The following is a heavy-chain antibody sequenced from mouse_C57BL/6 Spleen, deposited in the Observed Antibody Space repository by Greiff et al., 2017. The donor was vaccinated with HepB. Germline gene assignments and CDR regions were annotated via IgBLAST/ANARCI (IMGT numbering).Heavy chain of an antibody. CDR3: ASDRDITTVVAESGYYAMDY. D-gene: IGHD1-1*01. J-gene: IGHJ4*01. V-gene: IGHV5-17*01. Sequence: EVQLVESGGGLVKPGGSLKLSCAASGFTFSDYGMHWVRQAPEKGLEWVAYISSGSSTIYYADTVKGRFTISRDNAKNTLFLQMTSLRSEDTAMYYCASDRDITTVVAESGYYAMDYWGQGTSVTVSS. CDR2: ISSGSSTI. CDR1: GFTFSDYG.